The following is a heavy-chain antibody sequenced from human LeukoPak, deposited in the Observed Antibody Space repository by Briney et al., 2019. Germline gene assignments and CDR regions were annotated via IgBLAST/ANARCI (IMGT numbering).Heavy chain of an antibody. J-gene: IGHJ3*02. CDR3: ARVSCSTTSCYDRAFDI. V-gene: IGHV3-21*01. D-gene: IGHD2-2*01. Sequence: GGSLRLSCAASGFTFSTYTMNWLRQAPGKGLEWVSSLSSGNEYIYYADSVKGRFTISRDNAKNSLYLQMNSLRVEHTAVYYCARVSCSTTSCYDRAFDIWGQGTMVTVSS. CDR2: LSSGNEYI. CDR1: GFTFSTYT.